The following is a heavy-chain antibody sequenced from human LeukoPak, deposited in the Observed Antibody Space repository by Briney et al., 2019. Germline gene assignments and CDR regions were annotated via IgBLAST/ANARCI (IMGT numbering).Heavy chain of an antibody. CDR3: AIRGVPAD. V-gene: IGHV3-23*01. D-gene: IGHD3-10*01. CDR1: GFTFSSYA. CDR2: ISGSGGSR. Sequence: PGGSLRLSCAASGFTFSSYAMSWVRQAPGKGLEWVSVISGSGGSRYYADSVKGRFTISRDNSKNTLYLQMNSLGVEDTAIYYCAIRGVPADWSQGTKVTVSS. J-gene: IGHJ3*01.